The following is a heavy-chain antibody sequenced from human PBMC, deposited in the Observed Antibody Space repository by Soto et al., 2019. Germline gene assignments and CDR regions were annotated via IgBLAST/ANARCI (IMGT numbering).Heavy chain of an antibody. CDR1: GYSFTSYW. Sequence: PGESLKISCKGSGYSFTSYWIGWVRQMPGKGLEWMGIIYPGDSDTRYSPSFQGQVTISADKSISTAYLQWSSLKASDTAMYYCARLKWSGGSCYSEGDAFDIWGQGTMVTVS. D-gene: IGHD2-15*01. V-gene: IGHV5-51*01. CDR3: ARLKWSGGSCYSEGDAFDI. J-gene: IGHJ3*02. CDR2: IYPGDSDT.